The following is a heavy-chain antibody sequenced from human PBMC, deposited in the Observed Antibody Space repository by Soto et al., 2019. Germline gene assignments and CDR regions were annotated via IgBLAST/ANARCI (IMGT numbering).Heavy chain of an antibody. D-gene: IGHD3-3*01. CDR3: AKGSKFTIFSANDY. V-gene: IGHV3-23*01. CDR1: GFTFSSYA. CDR2: ISGNGGTT. J-gene: IGHJ4*02. Sequence: EVQLLESGGGLVQPGGSLRLSCAASGFTFSSYAMTWVRQAPGKGLEWVSAISGNGGTTYSAASVKGRFTISRDNSRNTLYLQMSSLRAEDTALYYCAKGSKFTIFSANDYWGQGTLVTVSS.